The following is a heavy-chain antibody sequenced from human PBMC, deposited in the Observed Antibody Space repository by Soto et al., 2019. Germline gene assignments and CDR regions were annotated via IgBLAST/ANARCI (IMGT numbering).Heavy chain of an antibody. CDR3: AREEGWLQLPATNMDV. V-gene: IGHV3-21*01. J-gene: IGHJ6*02. Sequence: PGGSLRLSCAASGFTFSSYSMNWVRQAPGKGLGWVSSISSSSSYIYYADSVNGRFNISRDNAKNSLYLQMNSLRAEDTAVYYCAREEGWLQLPATNMDVWGQGTTVTVSS. CDR1: GFTFSSYS. CDR2: ISSSSSYI. D-gene: IGHD5-12*01.